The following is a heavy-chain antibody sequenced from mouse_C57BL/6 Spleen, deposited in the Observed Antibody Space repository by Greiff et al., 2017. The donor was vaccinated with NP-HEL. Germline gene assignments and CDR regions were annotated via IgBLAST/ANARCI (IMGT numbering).Heavy chain of an antibody. V-gene: IGHV1-77*01. J-gene: IGHJ4*01. D-gene: IGHD2-2*01. CDR3: AREGSMVTEDAMDD. Sequence: QVQLQQSGAELVKPGASVKISCKASGYTFTDYYINWVKQRPGQGLEWIGKIGPGSGSTYYNEKFKGKATLTADKSSSTAYMQLSSLTSEDSAVYVGAREGSMVTEDAMDDWGQGTSVTVSS. CDR2: IGPGSGST. CDR1: GYTFTDYY.